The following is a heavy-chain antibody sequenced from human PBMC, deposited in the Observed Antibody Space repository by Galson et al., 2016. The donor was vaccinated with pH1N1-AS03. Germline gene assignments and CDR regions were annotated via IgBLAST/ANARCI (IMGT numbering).Heavy chain of an antibody. CDR2: IIIGRGLPP. V-gene: IGHV4-34*12. D-gene: IGHD3-10*01. J-gene: IGHJ4*02. CDR3: ARRPTGIDY. Sequence: SETLSLTCTVSRGSFGGAYWTWIRQPPGKGLEWIGEIIIGRGLPPTYTPSLKRRVTISIDTSRGELSLKLRSVPAADTGVYYCARRPTGIDYWGQGVQVTVSS. CDR1: RGSFGGAY.